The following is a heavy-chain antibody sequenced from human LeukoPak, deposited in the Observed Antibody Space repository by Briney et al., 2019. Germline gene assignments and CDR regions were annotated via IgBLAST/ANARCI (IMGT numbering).Heavy chain of an antibody. CDR1: GSTSRSYG. CDR2: IPYDGSNK. D-gene: IGHD6-19*01. V-gene: IGHV3-30*18. Sequence: GGPRRPSWAASGSTSRSYGMHWSRQAPGKGRGWVAVIPYDGSNKYYADSVKGRFTISRDNSKNTLYLQMNSLRAEDTAVYYCAKDPKPYSSGWPTQIDYWGQGTLVTVSS. CDR3: AKDPKPYSSGWPTQIDY. J-gene: IGHJ4*02.